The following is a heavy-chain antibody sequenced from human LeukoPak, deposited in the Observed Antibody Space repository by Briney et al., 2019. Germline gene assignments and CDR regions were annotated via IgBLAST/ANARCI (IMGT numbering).Heavy chain of an antibody. CDR3: ARDPSSGLDY. Sequence: ASVKVSCKASGYTFTSYYMHWVRQAPGQGLEWMGIINPSGGSTSYAQKFQGRVTMTRDTSTSTVYTELSGLRSEDTAVYYCARDPSSGLDYWGQGTLVTVSS. D-gene: IGHD3-22*01. V-gene: IGHV1-46*01. CDR2: INPSGGST. CDR1: GYTFTSYY. J-gene: IGHJ4*02.